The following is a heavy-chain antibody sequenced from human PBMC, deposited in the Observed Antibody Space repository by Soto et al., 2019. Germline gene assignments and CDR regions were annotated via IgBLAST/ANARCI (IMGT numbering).Heavy chain of an antibody. D-gene: IGHD2-2*02. CDR1: GGSISSYY. J-gene: IGHJ5*02. V-gene: IGHV4-4*07. CDR3: ARDMARGCSSTSCYRRGNWFDP. Sequence: QVQLQESGPGLVKPSETLSLTCTVSGGSISSYYWSWIRQPAGKGLEWIGRIYTGGSTNYNPSLKSRVTMSVDTSKNQFSLKLSSVTAADTAVYYCARDMARGCSSTSCYRRGNWFDPWGQGTLVTVSS. CDR2: IYTGGST.